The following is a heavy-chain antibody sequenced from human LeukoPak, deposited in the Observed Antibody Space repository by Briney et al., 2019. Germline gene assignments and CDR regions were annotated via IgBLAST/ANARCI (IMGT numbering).Heavy chain of an antibody. CDR3: ASYYYDSSGYLFFDY. V-gene: IGHV4-59*01. CDR1: GGSISSYY. D-gene: IGHD3-22*01. J-gene: IGHJ4*02. Sequence: SETLSLTCTVSGGSISSYYWSWIRQPPGKGLEWIGYIYYSGSTNYNPSLKSRVTISVDTSKNQFSLKLSSVTAADTAVYYCASYYYDSSGYLFFDYWGQGTLVTVSS. CDR2: IYYSGST.